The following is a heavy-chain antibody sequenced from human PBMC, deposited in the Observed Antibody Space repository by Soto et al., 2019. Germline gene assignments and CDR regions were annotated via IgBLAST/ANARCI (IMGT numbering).Heavy chain of an antibody. J-gene: IGHJ4*02. Sequence: QVQLVQSGAEVKKPGASVKVSCKASGYTFTSYGISWVRQAPGQGLEWMGWISAYNGNTNYAQKLQGRVTMTTDTSXXTAYMELRSLRSDDTAVYYCARARFSIWFGELLDYWGQGTLVTVSS. D-gene: IGHD3-10*01. CDR3: ARARFSIWFGELLDY. CDR1: GYTFTSYG. CDR2: ISAYNGNT. V-gene: IGHV1-18*01.